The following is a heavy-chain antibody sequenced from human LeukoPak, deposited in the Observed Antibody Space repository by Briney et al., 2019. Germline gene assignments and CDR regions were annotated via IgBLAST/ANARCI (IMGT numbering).Heavy chain of an antibody. CDR2: INPNSGGT. V-gene: IGHV1-2*02. CDR3: ARVLSNQVPGLDY. CDR1: GYTFTGYY. Sequence: ASVKVSCKASGYTFTGYYMHWVRQAPGQGLEWMGWINPNSGGTNYAQKFQGRVTITRDTSISTAYMELSRLRSDDTAVYYCARVLSNQVPGLDYWGQGTLVTVSS. J-gene: IGHJ4*02. D-gene: IGHD2/OR15-2a*01.